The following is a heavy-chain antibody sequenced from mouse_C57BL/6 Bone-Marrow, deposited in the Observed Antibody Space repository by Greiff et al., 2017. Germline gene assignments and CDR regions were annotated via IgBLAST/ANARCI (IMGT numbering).Heavy chain of an antibody. CDR3: ARGWLDY. D-gene: IGHD3-3*01. CDR2: INPSTGGT. J-gene: IGHJ2*01. CDR1: GYSFTGYY. V-gene: IGHV1-42*01. Sequence: VQLQQSGPELVKPGASVKISCKASGYSFTGYYMNWVKQSPEKSLEWIGEINPSTGGTTYNQKFKAKATLTVDKSSSTAYMQLKSLTSEDSAVYYCARGWLDYWGQGTTLTVSS.